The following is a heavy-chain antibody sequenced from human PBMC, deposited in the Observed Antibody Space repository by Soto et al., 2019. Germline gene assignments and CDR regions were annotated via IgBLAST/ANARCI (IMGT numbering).Heavy chain of an antibody. V-gene: IGHV3-23*01. CDR1: GFSFSSYV. CDR3: ATTAFSSPG. D-gene: IGHD6-13*01. CDR2: LSGSGGTT. Sequence: GGSLRLSCTASGFSFSSYVMSWVRQAPGKGLEWVSGLSGSGGTTYYADSVKGRFAISRDNSKNALYLQMNSLRAEDTAVYYCATTAFSSPGWGQGTLVTVSS. J-gene: IGHJ4*02.